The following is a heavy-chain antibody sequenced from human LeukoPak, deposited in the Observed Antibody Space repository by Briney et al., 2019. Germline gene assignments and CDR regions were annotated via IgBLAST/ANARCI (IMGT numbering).Heavy chain of an antibody. CDR3: ARLGYCSGGNCFRYYFDY. J-gene: IGHJ4*02. CDR1: GGSISSSSYY. D-gene: IGHD2-15*01. Sequence: SETLSLTCTVSGGSISSSSYYWGWLRQPPGKELEWIGSIYYSGSTYYNPSLKSRVTISVDKNQFSLKLSSVTAADTAVYYCARLGYCSGGNCFRYYFDYWGQGILVTVSS. CDR2: IYYSGST. V-gene: IGHV4-39*01.